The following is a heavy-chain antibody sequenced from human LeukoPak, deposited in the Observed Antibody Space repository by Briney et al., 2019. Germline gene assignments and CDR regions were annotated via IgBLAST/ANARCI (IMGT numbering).Heavy chain of an antibody. V-gene: IGHV1-2*02. CDR2: TDPKSGDT. CDR1: GYTFTDYY. Sequence: ASVKVSCMASGYTFTDYYIHWVRQAPGQGLEWMGWTDPKSGDTNSAQKFQGRVTMTRDTSISTAYMELSRLTSDDTAEYYCTRDYYASGSYFYNWFDPWGQGTLVTVSS. CDR3: TRDYYASGSYFYNWFDP. D-gene: IGHD3-10*01. J-gene: IGHJ5*02.